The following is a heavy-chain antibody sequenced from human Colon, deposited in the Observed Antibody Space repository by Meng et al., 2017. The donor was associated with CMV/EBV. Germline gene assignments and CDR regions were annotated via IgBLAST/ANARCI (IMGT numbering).Heavy chain of an antibody. CDR2: SIPIFGTS. Sequence: SVKVSCKASGDTFRDHGVYWVRQAPGQGLEWMGGSIPIFGTSSFAQKFQGRVTVTTDAAMNTAFMELTSLRSEDTAIYFCARTPSIAGRPYYFDYWGQGTLVTVSS. D-gene: IGHD6-6*01. CDR3: ARTPSIAGRPYYFDY. CDR1: GDTFRDHG. V-gene: IGHV1-69*05. J-gene: IGHJ4*02.